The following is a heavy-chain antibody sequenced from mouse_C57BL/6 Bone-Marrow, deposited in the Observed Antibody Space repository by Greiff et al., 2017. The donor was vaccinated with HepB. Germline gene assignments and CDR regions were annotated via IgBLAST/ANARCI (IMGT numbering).Heavy chain of an antibody. CDR3: ALPYYYAMDY. CDR1: GFTFSSYG. V-gene: IGHV5-6*01. CDR2: ISSGGSYT. Sequence: EVQRVESGGGLVKPGGSLKLSCAASGFTFSSYGMSWVRQTPDKRLEWVATISSGGSYTYYPDSVKGRFTISRDNAKNTLYLQMSSLKSEDTAMYYCALPYYYAMDYWGQGTSVTVSS. J-gene: IGHJ4*01.